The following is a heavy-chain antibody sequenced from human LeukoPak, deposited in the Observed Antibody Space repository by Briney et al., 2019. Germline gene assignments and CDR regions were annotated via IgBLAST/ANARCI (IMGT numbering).Heavy chain of an antibody. J-gene: IGHJ5*02. V-gene: IGHV3-9*01. CDR2: ISWNSGAI. CDR3: ARDSRLVVAGVFDP. Sequence: GGSLRLSCAASGFAYEDFAMNWVRQGPGKGLEWVAGISWNSGAIGYAGSVKGRFTISRDNARNSMYLQMNSLRAEDTVVYYCARDSRLVVAGVFDPWGQGTLVTVSS. CDR1: GFAYEDFA. D-gene: IGHD6-13*01.